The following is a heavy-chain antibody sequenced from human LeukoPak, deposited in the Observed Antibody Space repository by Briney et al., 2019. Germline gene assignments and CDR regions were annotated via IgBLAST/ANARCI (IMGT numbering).Heavy chain of an antibody. V-gene: IGHV1-2*02. Sequence: ASVKVSCKASGYTFTGYYMHWVRQAPGQGLEWMGWINPSSGGTNYAQKFQGRVTMTRDTSTSTVYMELSSPRSEDTAMYYRARKHYDSSALFDYWGQGTLVTVSS. CDR1: GYTFTGYY. D-gene: IGHD3-22*01. CDR3: ARKHYDSSALFDY. J-gene: IGHJ4*02. CDR2: INPSSGGT.